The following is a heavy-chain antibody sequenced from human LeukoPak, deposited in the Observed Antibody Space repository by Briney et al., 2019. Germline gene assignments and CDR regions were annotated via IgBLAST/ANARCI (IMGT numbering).Heavy chain of an antibody. V-gene: IGHV4-59*11. CDR3: ARYFYERSGYFILDY. D-gene: IGHD3-22*01. J-gene: IGHJ4*02. CDR1: GGSISGHY. Sequence: SETLSLTCTVSGGSISGHYLSWIRQPPGKGLEWIGYIYYSGSTSYNPSLKSRVTMSVDTSKKQFSLNLSSVTAADTAVYYCARYFYERSGYFILDYWGQGTLVTVSS. CDR2: IYYSGST.